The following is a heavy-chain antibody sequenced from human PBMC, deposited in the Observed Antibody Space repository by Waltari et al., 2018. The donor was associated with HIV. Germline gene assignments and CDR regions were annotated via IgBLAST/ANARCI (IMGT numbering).Heavy chain of an antibody. CDR2: VVVDSEYR. CDR3: AADVKLRYSGENLPYPFFFAFDI. J-gene: IGHJ6*02. CDR1: GFVFRSSV. D-gene: IGHD3-16*02. V-gene: IGHV1-58*02. Sequence: QMLLLQSGPQVKEPGTSVMVSCQAFGFVFRSSVILLLRQGRGQGLEWVAFVVVDSEYRVVAQGLRERVSLSVDKSTETVNLELSSLRSDDTAVYYCAADVKLRYSGENLPYPFFFAFDIWGQGSTV.